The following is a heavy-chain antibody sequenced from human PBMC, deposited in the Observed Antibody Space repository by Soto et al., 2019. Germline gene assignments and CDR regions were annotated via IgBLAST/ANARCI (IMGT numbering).Heavy chain of an antibody. CDR1: GFTFSYYW. D-gene: IGHD1-26*01. J-gene: IGHJ3*01. Sequence: EVQLVESGGGLVQPEESLRLSCAASGFTFSYYWMHWVRQAPGKGLVWVSRIHSDGSSTTYADSVKGRFTISRDNARNTLYLQMNSLRAEDTAVYYCARGDRGAFDLWGQGTVVTVSS. CDR3: ARGDRGAFDL. V-gene: IGHV3-74*01. CDR2: IHSDGSST.